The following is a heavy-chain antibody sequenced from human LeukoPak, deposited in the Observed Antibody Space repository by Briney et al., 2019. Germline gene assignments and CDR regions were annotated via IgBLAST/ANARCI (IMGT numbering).Heavy chain of an antibody. CDR1: GGSLSTYY. CDR3: ARCSGNGYDYSWFDP. CDR2: IYTSGST. D-gene: IGHD5-12*01. J-gene: IGHJ5*02. V-gene: IGHV4-4*07. Sequence: SGTLSLTFPVSGGSLSTYYWNWLRPPAGKGREWIGRIYTSGSTNYNPSLKSRVTMSVDASKNQYSLKLSSVTAADTAVYYCARCSGNGYDYSWFDPWGQGTLVTVSS.